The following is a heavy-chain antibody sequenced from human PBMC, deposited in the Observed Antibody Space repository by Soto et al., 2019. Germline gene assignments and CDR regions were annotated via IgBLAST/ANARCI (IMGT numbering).Heavy chain of an antibody. V-gene: IGHV4-59*01. CDR3: ARDSTSWFPYYGIDV. Sequence: SETLSLTCTVSGGSIDYYRWSWIRQPPGKGLEWIGDISDSGSTNYNLSLRSRVTILVDTSKNQFSLKLNSVTAADTAVYYCARDSTSWFPYYGIDVWGQGTTVTASS. CDR1: GGSIDYYR. CDR2: ISDSGST. J-gene: IGHJ6*02. D-gene: IGHD6-13*01.